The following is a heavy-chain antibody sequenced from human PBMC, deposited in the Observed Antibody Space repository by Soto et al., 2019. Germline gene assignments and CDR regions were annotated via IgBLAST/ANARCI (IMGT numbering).Heavy chain of an antibody. D-gene: IGHD3-22*01. CDR2: IYYSGST. Sequence: SETLSLTCTVSGGSINNYYWSWIRRPPGKGLEWIGYIYYSGSTNYNPSLKSRVTISVDTSKNQFSLKLSSVTAADTAVYYCARAYFYDSSATGFDYWGQGTLVTVSS. J-gene: IGHJ4*02. V-gene: IGHV4-59*01. CDR1: GGSINNYY. CDR3: ARAYFYDSSATGFDY.